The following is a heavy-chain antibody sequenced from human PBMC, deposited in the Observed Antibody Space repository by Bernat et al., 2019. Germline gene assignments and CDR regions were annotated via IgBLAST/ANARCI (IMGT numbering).Heavy chain of an antibody. CDR3: AKGLGGNGSCYYYMDV. V-gene: IGHV3-23*01. J-gene: IGHJ6*03. Sequence: EVQLLESGGGLVQPGGSLRLSCAASGFTFSSYAMSWVRQAPGKGLEWVSAISGSGGITYYADSVKGRFTISRDNSKNTLYLKMNSLRAEDTAVYYCAKGLGGNGSCYYYMDVWGKGTTVTVSS. D-gene: IGHD1-26*01. CDR2: ISGSGGIT. CDR1: GFTFSSYA.